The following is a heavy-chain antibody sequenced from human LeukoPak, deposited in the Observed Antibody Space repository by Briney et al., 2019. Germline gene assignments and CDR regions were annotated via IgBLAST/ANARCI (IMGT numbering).Heavy chain of an antibody. Sequence: GASVKVSCKASGYTFTGYYMHWVRQAPGQGLEWMRWINPNSGGTNYAQKFQGRVTMTRDTSISAAYMELSRLRADGSAVFCCSRALSIFGAVNLGGYWRQETLVTVSS. D-gene: IGHD3-3*01. CDR1: GYTFTGYY. CDR2: INPNSGGT. V-gene: IGHV1-2*02. CDR3: SRALSIFGAVNLGGY. J-gene: IGHJ4*02.